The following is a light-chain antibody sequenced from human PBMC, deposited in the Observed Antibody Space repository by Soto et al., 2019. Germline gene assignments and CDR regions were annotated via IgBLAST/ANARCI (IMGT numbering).Light chain of an antibody. J-gene: IGLJ3*02. V-gene: IGLV2-11*01. CDR1: SGDVGAYDR. CDR2: DVT. Sequence: QSALTQPRSVSGSPGQSVTISCTGTSGDVGAYDRVSWYQHHPTQAPKLIIYDVTNRPSGVPYRFSGSKSGSTASLTISGLQAEDEADYYCCSHAGGSSWVFGGGTKLTVL. CDR3: CSHAGGSSWV.